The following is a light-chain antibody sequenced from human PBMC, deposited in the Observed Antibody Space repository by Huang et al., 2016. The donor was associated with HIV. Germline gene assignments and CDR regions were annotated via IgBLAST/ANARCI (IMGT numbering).Light chain of an antibody. Sequence: DIQMTQFPTSLSASVEDRVTITCRAGQAIDKYLNWYQQKSGRAPRLLIDGASKLQSGVPSRFSGIASGTHFSLTINSLQPDDSAIYYCQQSYRTPRTFGQGTNLEI. V-gene: IGKV1-39*01. CDR1: QAIDKY. CDR2: GAS. CDR3: QQSYRTPRT. J-gene: IGKJ2*01.